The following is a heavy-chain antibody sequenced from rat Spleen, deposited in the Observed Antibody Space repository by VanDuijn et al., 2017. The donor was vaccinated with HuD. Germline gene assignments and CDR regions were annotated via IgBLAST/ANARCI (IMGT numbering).Heavy chain of an antibody. CDR2: ISYDGGST. Sequence: EVQLVESGGGLLQPGRSLKLSCAASGFTFSSYGMAWVLQAPTKGLEWVASISYDGGSTYYRDSVKGRFTISRDNAKSTLYLQMESLRSEDTATYYCAKDLDYSGDNWLGYWGQGTLVTVSS. CDR3: AKDLDYSGDNWLGY. D-gene: IGHD1-1*01. CDR1: GFTFSSYG. J-gene: IGHJ3*01. V-gene: IGHV5-20*01.